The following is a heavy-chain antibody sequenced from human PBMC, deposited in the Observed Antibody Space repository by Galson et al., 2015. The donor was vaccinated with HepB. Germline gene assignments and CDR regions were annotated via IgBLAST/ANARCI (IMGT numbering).Heavy chain of an antibody. J-gene: IGHJ4*02. D-gene: IGHD5-12*01. CDR1: W. Sequence: WITWVRQVPGKGLEWMGRIDPTDSYTNYSPSFRGHVTISTDKSISTAYLQWSSLKASDTAIFYCARTSSAYDYVDSWGQGTLVTVSS. CDR3: ARTSSAYDYVDS. CDR2: IDPTDSYT. V-gene: IGHV5-10-1*01.